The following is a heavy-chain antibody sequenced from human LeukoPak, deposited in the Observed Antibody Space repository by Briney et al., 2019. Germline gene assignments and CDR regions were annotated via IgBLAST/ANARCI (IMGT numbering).Heavy chain of an antibody. CDR2: INHGGSSA. Sequence: GGSLRLSCATSGFTFTTFWMHWVRQAPGKGLVWVARINHGGSSANYVDPVKGRFTISRDNSKNTLYLQMNSLRAEDTAVYYCAKARSTVTTTGGGFDYWGQGTLVTVSS. D-gene: IGHD4-17*01. CDR1: GFTFTTFW. V-gene: IGHV3-74*01. CDR3: AKARSTVTTTGGGFDY. J-gene: IGHJ4*02.